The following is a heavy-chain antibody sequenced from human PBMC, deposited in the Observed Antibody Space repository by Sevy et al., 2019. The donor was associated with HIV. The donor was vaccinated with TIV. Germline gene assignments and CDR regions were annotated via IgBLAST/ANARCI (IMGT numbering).Heavy chain of an antibody. Sequence: SETLSLTCAVSGGSLSRGYWWTWVRQPPGKGLEWIGEINHLGTTNYNPSLKSRATISIVKSKNHFSLKLTSVTAADTAVYYCARDREAQAGFHLFDPWGQGTLVTVSS. CDR3: ARDREAQAGFHLFDP. CDR2: INHLGTT. D-gene: IGHD6-19*01. CDR1: GGSLSRGYW. J-gene: IGHJ5*02. V-gene: IGHV4-4*02.